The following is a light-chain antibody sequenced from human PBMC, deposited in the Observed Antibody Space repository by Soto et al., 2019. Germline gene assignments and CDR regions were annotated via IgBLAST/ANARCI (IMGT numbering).Light chain of an antibody. CDR1: SSNIGTNA. CDR3: STWDDSLDGPV. Sequence: QSVLTQPPSASGTPGQRVTISCSGGSSNIGTNAVNWYQHVPGTAPKLLIYNNDRRPSGVPDRFSASKSGTSASLAISGLQSAEEAEYYCSTWDDSLDGPVFGGGTKLTVL. V-gene: IGLV1-44*01. J-gene: IGLJ2*01. CDR2: NND.